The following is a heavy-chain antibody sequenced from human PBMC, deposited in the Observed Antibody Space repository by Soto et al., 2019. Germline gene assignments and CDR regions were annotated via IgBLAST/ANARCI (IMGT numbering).Heavy chain of an antibody. CDR1: GFIFSDFA. CDR2: VSGYGGST. V-gene: IGHV3-23*01. J-gene: IGHJ2*01. Sequence: DVQLLESGGDLVQPGESLRLSCAASGFIFSDFAMSWVRQTPGKGLEWVSAVSGYGGSTHYSDAVKGRFTISRDNSRETLFLQMNSLRAEDTAVYYCARRPAVESLWYFALWGRGTLVTVSS. CDR3: ARRPAVESLWYFAL.